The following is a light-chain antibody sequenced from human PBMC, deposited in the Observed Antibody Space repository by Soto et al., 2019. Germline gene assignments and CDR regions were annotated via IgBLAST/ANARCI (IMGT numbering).Light chain of an antibody. CDR3: QCYNGSPLT. CDR1: QSVSSRD. CDR2: GAS. Sequence: IVVTQSPGTLSLSPGERATLLCRAGQSVSSRDLAWYQQKPGRAPRLLIYGASRRATGVPDRFSGSGSGTEFTHTISRLETEDFAVYYCQCYNGSPLTCGGGTKVEIK. V-gene: IGKV3-20*01. J-gene: IGKJ4*01.